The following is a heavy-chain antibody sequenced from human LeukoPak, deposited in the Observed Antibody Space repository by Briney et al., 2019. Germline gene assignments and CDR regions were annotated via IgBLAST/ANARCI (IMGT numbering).Heavy chain of an antibody. CDR2: MNPSSGNT. CDR3: ARGPVEAVFGVSTED. Sequence: ASVKVSCKASGYTFTSYDINWVRQATGQGLEWMGWMNPSSGNTGYAQKFQGRVSMTRDTFISTAYMELSSLRPEDTAVYYCARGPVEAVFGVSTEDWGQGTTVTVSS. J-gene: IGHJ6*02. CDR1: GYTFTSYD. V-gene: IGHV1-8*01. D-gene: IGHD3-10*02.